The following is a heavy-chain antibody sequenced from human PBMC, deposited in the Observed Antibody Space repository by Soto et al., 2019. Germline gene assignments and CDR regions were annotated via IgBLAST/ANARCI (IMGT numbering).Heavy chain of an antibody. CDR3: ARKSYTSDCSSTICYGGGYSNWFDP. CDR1: GGSFSGYY. J-gene: IGHJ5*02. CDR2: INHSGST. V-gene: IGHV4-34*01. D-gene: IGHD2-2*01. Sequence: QVQLQQWGAGLLKPSETLSLTCAVYGGSFSGYYWSWIRQPPGKGLGWIGEINHSGSTNYNPSLKSRVTTSVETSKNQSSLKLSSVTAADPAVYYCARKSYTSDCSSTICYGGGYSNWFDPWGQGTLVTVSS.